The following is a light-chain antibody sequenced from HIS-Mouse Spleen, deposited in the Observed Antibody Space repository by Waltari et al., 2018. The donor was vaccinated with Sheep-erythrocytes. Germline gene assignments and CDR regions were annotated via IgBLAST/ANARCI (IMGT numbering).Light chain of an antibody. CDR3: QQYNNWPPGGGT. CDR2: AAS. Sequence: DIQMTQSPSSLSASVGDRVTITCRASQSISSYLNWYQQKPGKAPKLLIYAASSLQSGAPSRFSGVGSGTEFPPTISSMQSEDFAVYYCQQYNNWPPGGGTFGQGTKVEIK. J-gene: IGKJ1*01. CDR1: QSISSY. V-gene: IGKV1-39*01.